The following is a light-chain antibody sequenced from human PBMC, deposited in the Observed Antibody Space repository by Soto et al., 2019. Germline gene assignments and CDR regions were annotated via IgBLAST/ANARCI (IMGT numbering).Light chain of an antibody. J-gene: IGKJ2*01. CDR3: QQYHNWPYT. Sequence: EIVMTQSPATLSVSPGERATLSCRASQPVSRNFAWYRQKPGQAPTLLIYGASTRATGIPARFSGSGSGTEFTITISSLQSEDFAVYYCQQYHNWPYTFGQGTKLEIK. CDR2: GAS. CDR1: QPVSRN. V-gene: IGKV3-15*01.